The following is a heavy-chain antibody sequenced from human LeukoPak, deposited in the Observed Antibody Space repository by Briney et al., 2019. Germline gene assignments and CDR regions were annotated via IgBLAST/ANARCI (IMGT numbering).Heavy chain of an antibody. V-gene: IGHV3-23*01. Sequence: PGRSRRLAWAAYGFTFSSYCMSWDRHAQGKGLEWDSAISGSGGSTYYADSVKGRFTISRDNSKITLYLQMNSLTAEDTAVYYCAWGTQPGLYYFDYWGQGTLVTVSS. J-gene: IGHJ4*02. CDR3: AWGTQPGLYYFDY. D-gene: IGHD1-1*01. CDR2: ISGSGGST. CDR1: GFTFSSYC.